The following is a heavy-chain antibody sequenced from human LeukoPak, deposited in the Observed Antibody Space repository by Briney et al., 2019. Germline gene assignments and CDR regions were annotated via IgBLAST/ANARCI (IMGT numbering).Heavy chain of an antibody. CDR2: INQDGSLK. J-gene: IGHJ4*02. D-gene: IGHD3-22*01. Sequence: PGGSLRLSCVTSGFTFSRYWLEWVRQAPGKGLEWVANINQDGSLKNYVDSVKGRFTISRDNAKNSLYLQMSSLRAEDTAVYYCTKYPDSSGYSDYWGQGTLLTVSS. CDR1: GFTFSRYW. CDR3: TKYPDSSGYSDY. V-gene: IGHV3-7*01.